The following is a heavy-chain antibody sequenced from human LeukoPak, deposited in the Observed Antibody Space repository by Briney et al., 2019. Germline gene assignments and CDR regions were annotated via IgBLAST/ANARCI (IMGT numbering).Heavy chain of an antibody. Sequence: SETLSLTCTVSGGSISSYYWSWIRQPAGKGLEWIGRIYTSGSTNYNPSLKSRDTMSVDTSKNQFSLKLSSVTAADTAVYYCARDRYFNLRYYYYYYMDVWGKGTTVTVSS. CDR3: ARDRYFNLRYYYYYYMDV. D-gene: IGHD2/OR15-2a*01. CDR1: GGSISSYY. V-gene: IGHV4-4*07. J-gene: IGHJ6*03. CDR2: IYTSGST.